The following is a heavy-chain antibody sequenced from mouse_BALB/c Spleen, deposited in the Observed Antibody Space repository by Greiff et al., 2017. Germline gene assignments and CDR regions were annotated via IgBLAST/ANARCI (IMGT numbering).Heavy chain of an antibody. J-gene: IGHJ3*01. D-gene: IGHD2-1*01. CDR1: GYTFTDYA. Sequence: QVQLKESGPELVRPGVSVKISCKGSGYTFTDYAMHWVKQSHAKSLEWIGVISTYYGNTNYNQKFKGKATMTVDKSSSTAYMELARLTSEDSAIYYCARERGNYVGFAYWGQGTLVTVSA. CDR3: ARERGNYVGFAY. CDR2: ISTYYGNT. V-gene: IGHV1-67*01.